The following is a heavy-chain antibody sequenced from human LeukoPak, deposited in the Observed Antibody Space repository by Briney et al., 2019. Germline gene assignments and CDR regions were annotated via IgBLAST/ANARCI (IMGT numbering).Heavy chain of an antibody. J-gene: IGHJ4*02. Sequence: GGSLRLSCAASGFPFTNYWMSWVRQAPGKGLEWVANIKEDGSVMYYVDSLKGRFTISRDSAQNSLYLQMNSLRVEDTAVYFCARDLWGSYSTGSYLDYWGQGALVTVSS. CDR2: IKEDGSVM. CDR3: ARDLWGSYSTGSYLDY. CDR1: GFPFTNYW. D-gene: IGHD6-19*01. V-gene: IGHV3-7*01.